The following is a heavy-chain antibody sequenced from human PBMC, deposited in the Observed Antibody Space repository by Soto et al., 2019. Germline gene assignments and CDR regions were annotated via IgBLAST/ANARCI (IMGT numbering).Heavy chain of an antibody. CDR2: INHSGSN. CDR1: GGSFSTYY. V-gene: IGHV4-34*01. D-gene: IGHD3-9*01. CDR3: ARGGSNDWQVAFDI. Sequence: QLQQWGAGLLKPSETLSLTCVVSGGSFSTYYYNWIRQSPGKGLEWIGAINHSGSNNYSPSLKSRVTMSLDTSKNQFSLKLTSVTAADTAVYYCARGGSNDWQVAFDIWGQGTMVTVSS. J-gene: IGHJ3*02.